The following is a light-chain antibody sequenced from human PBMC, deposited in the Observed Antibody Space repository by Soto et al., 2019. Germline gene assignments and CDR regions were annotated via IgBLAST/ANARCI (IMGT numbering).Light chain of an antibody. CDR1: QTISTY. J-gene: IGKJ2*01. CDR2: TAS. Sequence: DIEMTQSPSSLSASVGDRVAITCRASQTISTYLNWYHQKPGTAPKLLIYTASSLQGGVPPRFSGNGSGTLFTLTLSSLQPEDSGIYYCRQSYSRPYTFGQGTKVDIK. CDR3: RQSYSRPYT. V-gene: IGKV1-39*01.